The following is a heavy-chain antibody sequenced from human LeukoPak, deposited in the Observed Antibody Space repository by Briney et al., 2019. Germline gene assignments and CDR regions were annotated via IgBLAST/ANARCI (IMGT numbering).Heavy chain of an antibody. Sequence: SETLSLTCTVSGGSISSSSYYWGWIRQPPGKGLEWIGNIYYSGSTYYNPSPQSRVTISVDTSKNQFSLKLSSVTAADTAVYYCVRRSDLTTNVDYWGQGTLVTVSS. CDR3: VRRSDLTTNVDY. CDR1: GGSISSSSYY. CDR2: IYYSGST. V-gene: IGHV4-39*01. D-gene: IGHD2-15*01. J-gene: IGHJ4*02.